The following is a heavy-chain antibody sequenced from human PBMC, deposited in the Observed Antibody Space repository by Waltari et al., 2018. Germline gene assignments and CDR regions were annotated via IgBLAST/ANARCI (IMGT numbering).Heavy chain of an antibody. Sequence: EVQLLESGGGLVQPGGSLRLSCAASGFTFSSYAMSWVRQAPGKGLEWVSVSYSGGSSTYDADSVKGRFTISRDNSKNTLYLQMNSLRAEDTAVYYCAKEGVFGAFDIWGQGTMVTVSS. CDR3: AKEGVFGAFDI. CDR1: GFTFSSYA. J-gene: IGHJ3*02. CDR2: SYSGGSST. D-gene: IGHD6-6*01. V-gene: IGHV3-23*03.